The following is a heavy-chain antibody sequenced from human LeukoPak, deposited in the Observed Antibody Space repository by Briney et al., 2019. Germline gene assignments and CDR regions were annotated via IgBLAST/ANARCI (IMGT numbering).Heavy chain of an antibody. CDR2: ISGSGGST. CDR1: GFTFSSYA. V-gene: IGHV3-23*01. CDR3: AKDLRYCSSTSCYETRTFDY. J-gene: IGHJ4*02. Sequence: GGSLRLSCAASGFTFSSYAMSWVRQAPGKGLEWVSAISGSGGSTYYADSVKGRFTISRDNSKNTLYLQMNSLRAEDTAVYYCAKDLRYCSSTSCYETRTFDYWGQGTLVTVSS. D-gene: IGHD2-2*01.